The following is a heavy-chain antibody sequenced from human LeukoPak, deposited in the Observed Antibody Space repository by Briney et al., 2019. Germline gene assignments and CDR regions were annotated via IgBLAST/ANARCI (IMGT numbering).Heavy chain of an antibody. CDR2: IYSGGST. D-gene: IGHD5-18*01. CDR1: GFTVSSNY. V-gene: IGHV3-53*01. J-gene: IGHJ4*02. CDR3: ARVGGTGYSYGSFDY. Sequence: GGSLRLSCAASGFTVSSNYMSWVRQAPGKGLEWGSVIYSGGSTYYTDSVKGRFTISRDNSKNTLYLQMNSLRAEDTAVYYCARVGGTGYSYGSFDYWGQGTLVTVSS.